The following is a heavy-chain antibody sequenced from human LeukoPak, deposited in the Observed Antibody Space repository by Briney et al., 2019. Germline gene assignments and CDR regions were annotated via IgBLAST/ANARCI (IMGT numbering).Heavy chain of an antibody. CDR2: ISGSGGST. Sequence: PGGSLRLSCAASGFTFSSYAMSWVRQAPGKGLEWVSAISGSGGSTYYADSVKGRFTISRDNSKNTLYLQMNSLRAEDTAVYYCASTEWIQLWPDYWGQGTLVTVSS. CDR3: ASTEWIQLWPDY. D-gene: IGHD5-18*01. V-gene: IGHV3-23*01. CDR1: GFTFSSYA. J-gene: IGHJ4*02.